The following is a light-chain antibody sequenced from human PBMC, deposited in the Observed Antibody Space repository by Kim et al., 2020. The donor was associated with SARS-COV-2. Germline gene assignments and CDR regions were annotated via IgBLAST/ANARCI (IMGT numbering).Light chain of an antibody. CDR2: DVS. CDR1: SSDVGGYNY. CDR3: SSYTSSSTLYV. V-gene: IGLV2-14*04. Sequence: QSITIACTGTSSDVGGYNYVSWYQQHPGKAPKLMIYDVSKRPSGVSNRFSGSKSGNTASLTISGLQAEDEADYYCSSYTSSSTLYVFGTGTKVTVL. J-gene: IGLJ1*01.